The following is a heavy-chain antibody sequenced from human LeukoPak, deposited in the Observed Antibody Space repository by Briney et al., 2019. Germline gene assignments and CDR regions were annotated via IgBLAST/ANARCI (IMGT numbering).Heavy chain of an antibody. CDR3: ARTPFYDFWSGYGGAFDY. Sequence: ASVKVSCKASGYTFTSYAMHWVRQAPGQRLEWMGWINAGNGNTKYSQKFQGRVTITRDTSASTAYMELSSLRFEDTAVYYCARTPFYDFWSGYGGAFDYWGQGTLVTVSS. D-gene: IGHD3-3*01. V-gene: IGHV1-3*01. CDR1: GYTFTSYA. CDR2: INAGNGNT. J-gene: IGHJ4*02.